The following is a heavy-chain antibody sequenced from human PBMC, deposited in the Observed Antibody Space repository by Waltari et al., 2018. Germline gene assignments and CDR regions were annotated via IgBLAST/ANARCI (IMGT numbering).Heavy chain of an antibody. Sequence: QVQIQESDPGLVQPSETLSRTCTVAGYSISNGYYWGWIRLPPGRGLEWIATISYNGNTYYNPSLKSRVTITADTSKNQFSLKLTSVTAADTAIYYCARGYNTGWYNSWGHGTLVTVSS. D-gene: IGHD2-8*02. CDR3: ARGYNTGWYNS. V-gene: IGHV4-38-2*02. CDR2: ISYNGNT. J-gene: IGHJ5*01. CDR1: GYSISNGYY.